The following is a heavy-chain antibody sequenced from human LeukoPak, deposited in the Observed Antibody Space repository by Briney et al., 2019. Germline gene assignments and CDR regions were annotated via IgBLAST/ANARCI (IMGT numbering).Heavy chain of an antibody. Sequence: GGSLRLSCAASGFTFSSYWMSWVRQAPGKGLEWVANIKQDGSEKYYVDSVKGRFTISRDNAKNSLYLQMNSLRAEDTAVYYRVVYSSSSSFDYWGQGTLVTVSS. CDR1: GFTFSSYW. CDR3: VVYSSSSSFDY. D-gene: IGHD6-6*01. CDR2: IKQDGSEK. J-gene: IGHJ4*02. V-gene: IGHV3-7*01.